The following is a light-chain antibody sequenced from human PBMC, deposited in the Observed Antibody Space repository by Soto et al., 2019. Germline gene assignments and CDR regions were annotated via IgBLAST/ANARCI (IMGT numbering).Light chain of an antibody. CDR1: GSDVGGYNFGGYNY. CDR2: DVT. V-gene: IGLV2-11*01. Sequence: QSALTQPRSVSGSPGQSVTISCTGTGSDVGGYNFGGYNYVSWYQQHPGKAPKLMIYDVTKRPSGVPDRFSGSKSGNTASLTISGLQAEDEADYYCCSYAGSYTWVFGGGTKLTVL. CDR3: CSYAGSYTWV. J-gene: IGLJ3*02.